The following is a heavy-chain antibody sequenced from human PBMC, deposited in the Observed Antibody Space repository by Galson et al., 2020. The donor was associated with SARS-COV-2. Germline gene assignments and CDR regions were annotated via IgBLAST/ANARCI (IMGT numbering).Heavy chain of an antibody. Sequence: SQTLSLTCAVYGGSFSGYYWSWIRQPPGKGLEWIGEINHSGSTNYNPSLKSRVTISVDTSKNQFSLKLSSVTAADTAVYYCARGAYSSSWYGLRYWFDPWGQGTLVTVSS. V-gene: IGHV4-34*01. CDR2: INHSGST. CDR3: ARGAYSSSWYGLRYWFDP. J-gene: IGHJ5*02. D-gene: IGHD6-13*01. CDR1: GGSFSGYY.